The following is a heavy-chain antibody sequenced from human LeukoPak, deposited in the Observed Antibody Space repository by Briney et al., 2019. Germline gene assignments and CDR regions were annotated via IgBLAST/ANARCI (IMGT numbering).Heavy chain of an antibody. CDR1: GGSFSGYY. Sequence: PSETLSLTCAVYGGSFSGYYWSWIRQPPGKGLEWTGEINHSGSTNYNPSLKSRVTISVDTSKNQFSLKLSSVTAADTAVYYCARVPYDILTGYTDAFDIWGQGTMVTVSS. CDR2: INHSGST. V-gene: IGHV4-34*01. J-gene: IGHJ3*02. D-gene: IGHD3-9*01. CDR3: ARVPYDILTGYTDAFDI.